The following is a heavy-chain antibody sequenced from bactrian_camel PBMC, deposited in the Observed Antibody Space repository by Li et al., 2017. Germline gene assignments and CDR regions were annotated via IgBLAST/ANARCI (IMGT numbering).Heavy chain of an antibody. V-gene: IGHV3S28*01. J-gene: IGHJ7*01. CDR1: GFIDSRYG. CDR2: IYVIGGTT. D-gene: IGHD2*01. Sequence: CEASGFIDSRYGMGWLRQAPGKGREGVAQIYVIGGTTAYDDSVKGRFNISQGNNKNTLYLQMNSLKPEDTARYYCAAATNIVFFSCRRRH.